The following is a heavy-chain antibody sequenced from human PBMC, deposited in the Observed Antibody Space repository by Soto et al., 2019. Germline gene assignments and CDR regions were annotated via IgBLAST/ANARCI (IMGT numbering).Heavy chain of an antibody. CDR2: ISTYNGHT. CDR3: ARDLGYDSSGYYTYYFDY. J-gene: IGHJ4*02. CDR1: GYTFTRNG. Sequence: QVQLVQSGDEVKKPGASVKVSCKASGYTFTRNGISWVRQAPGQGLEWMGWISTYNGHTNYAQKLQGRVTMTTDTSTSTAYMELRRLRSDDTAVYYCARDLGYDSSGYYTYYFDYWGQGTLVTVSS. D-gene: IGHD3-22*01. V-gene: IGHV1-18*01.